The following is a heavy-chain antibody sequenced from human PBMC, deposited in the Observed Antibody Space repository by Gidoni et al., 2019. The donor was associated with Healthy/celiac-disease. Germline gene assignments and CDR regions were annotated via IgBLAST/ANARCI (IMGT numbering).Heavy chain of an antibody. V-gene: IGHV3-49*05. D-gene: IGHD6-6*01. J-gene: IGHJ4*02. CDR1: GFTFGYYA. CDR2: IRSKAYGGTT. CDR3: TRDRGSSLH. Sequence: EVQLVESGGGLVKPARSLRLSCTASGFTFGYYAMSWFRQAPGKGLEWVGFIRSKAYGGTTEYAAPVKGRFTISRDDSKSIAYLQMNSLKTEDTAVYYCTRDRGSSLHWGQGTLVTVSS.